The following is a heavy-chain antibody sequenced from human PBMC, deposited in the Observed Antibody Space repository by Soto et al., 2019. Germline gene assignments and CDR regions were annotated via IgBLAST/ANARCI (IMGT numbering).Heavy chain of an antibody. V-gene: IGHV4-59*08. CDR2: IYSSGST. CDR3: ATRYGCGFDY. J-gene: IGHJ4*02. D-gene: IGHD1-1*01. CDR1: GGSISSYY. Sequence: QVQLLESGPGLVKPSETLSLTCTVSGGSISSYYWSWIRQPPGKGLEWIGYIYSSGSTNYNPSLKSRVTISVDTSKNQFSLKLSSVTAADTVVSYCATRYGCGFDYWGQSYLVTVSS.